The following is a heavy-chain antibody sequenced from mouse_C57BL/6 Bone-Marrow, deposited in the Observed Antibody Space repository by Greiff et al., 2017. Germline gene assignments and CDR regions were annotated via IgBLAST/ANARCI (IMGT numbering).Heavy chain of an antibody. Sequence: VQLQQSGAELARPGASVKLSCKASGYTFTSYGISWVKQRTGQGLGWIGEIYPRSGIPYYNEKFKGKATLTAEKSSSTAYMELRSLTCEVSAVYFCTNAYYSNYGFAYWGQGTLVTVSA. CDR3: TNAYYSNYGFAY. V-gene: IGHV1-81*01. D-gene: IGHD2-5*01. J-gene: IGHJ3*01. CDR2: IYPRSGIP. CDR1: GYTFTSYG.